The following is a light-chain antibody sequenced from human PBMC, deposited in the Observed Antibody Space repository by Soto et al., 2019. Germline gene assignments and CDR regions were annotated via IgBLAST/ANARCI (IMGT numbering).Light chain of an antibody. Sequence: NFMLTQHHSVSESPGKTVTISCTGSSGSVASNYVHWYQRRPGSAPTIVIYGDNQRPSGVPDRFSGSIDSSSNSASLTISRLKTEDEADYFCQSYDRSSLYVFGTGTKLTVL. CDR1: SGSVASNY. CDR2: GDN. V-gene: IGLV6-57*02. CDR3: QSYDRSSLYV. J-gene: IGLJ1*01.